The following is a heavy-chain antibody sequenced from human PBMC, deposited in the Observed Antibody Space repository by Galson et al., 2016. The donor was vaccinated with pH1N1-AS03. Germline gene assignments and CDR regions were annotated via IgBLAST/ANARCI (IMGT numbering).Heavy chain of an antibody. CDR1: GYGFNGYW. CDR3: ARPAHYDSSGRDALDF. Sequence: QSGAEVKKPGDSLKISCKSSGYGFNGYWTGWVRQMPGKGLEWMGIIFPGDSDTRYSPSFQGQVTISADKSTRTTYLQWRSLKASDTAIYYCARPAHYDSSGRDALDFWGQGTMLIVSS. D-gene: IGHD3-22*01. CDR2: IFPGDSDT. V-gene: IGHV5-51*03. J-gene: IGHJ3*01.